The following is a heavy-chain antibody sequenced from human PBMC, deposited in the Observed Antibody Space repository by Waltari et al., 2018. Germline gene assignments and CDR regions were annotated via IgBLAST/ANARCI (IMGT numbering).Heavy chain of an antibody. V-gene: IGHV1-69*13. D-gene: IGHD3-9*01. J-gene: IGHJ4*02. CDR2: IIPIFGTS. Sequence: QVQMVQSGAEVKKPGSSVKVSCKASGGTFSSYAISWVRQAPGQGLEWMGGIIPIFGTSNHAQKFQGRVTITADESPSTAYMELGSLRSEDTAVYYCSRGGFFVWLLSFDYWGQGTLVTVSS. CDR1: GGTFSSYA. CDR3: SRGGFFVWLLSFDY.